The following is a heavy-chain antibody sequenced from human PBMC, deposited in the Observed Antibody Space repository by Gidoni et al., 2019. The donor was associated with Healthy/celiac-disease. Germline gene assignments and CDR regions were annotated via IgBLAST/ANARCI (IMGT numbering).Heavy chain of an antibody. CDR1: GFTFSSYA. J-gene: IGHJ5*02. CDR2: ISGSGGST. Sequence: EVQLLESGGGLVKPGGSLRLSCAASGFTFSSYAMSWVRQAPGKGLEWVSAISGSGGSTDYADFVKGRVTISRDYFKNTLDLHRSSLRAEDTAVYYCARWFDLWGQGTLVTVSS. V-gene: IGHV3-23*01. CDR3: ARWFDL.